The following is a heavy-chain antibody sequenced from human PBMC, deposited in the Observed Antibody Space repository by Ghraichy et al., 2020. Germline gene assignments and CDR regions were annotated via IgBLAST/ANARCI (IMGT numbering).Heavy chain of an antibody. J-gene: IGHJ4*02. D-gene: IGHD4-23*01. CDR1: GYSISSSNW. CDR2: IYYSGST. Sequence: SETLSLTCAVSGYSISSSNWWGWIRQPPGKGLEWIGYIYYSGSTYYNPSLKSRVTMSVDTSKNQFSLKLSSVTAVATAVYYCARTSGGNPQFDYWGQGTLVTVSS. CDR3: ARTSGGNPQFDY. V-gene: IGHV4-28*01.